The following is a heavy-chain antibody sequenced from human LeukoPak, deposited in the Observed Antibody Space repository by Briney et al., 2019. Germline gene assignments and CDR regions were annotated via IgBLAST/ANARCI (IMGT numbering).Heavy chain of an antibody. CDR2: INHSGST. J-gene: IGHJ4*02. V-gene: IGHV4-34*01. Sequence: PETLSLTCAVYGGSFSGYYWSWIRQPPGKGLEWIGEINHSGSTNYNPSLKSRVTISVDTSKNQFSLKLSSVTAADTAVYYCARGRGDYYGSGSYYPYFDYWGQGTLVTVSS. D-gene: IGHD3-10*01. CDR3: ARGRGDYYGSGSYYPYFDY. CDR1: GGSFSGYY.